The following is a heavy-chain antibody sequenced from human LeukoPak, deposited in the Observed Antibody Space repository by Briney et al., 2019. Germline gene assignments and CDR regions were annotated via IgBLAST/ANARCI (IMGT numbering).Heavy chain of an antibody. J-gene: IGHJ4*02. CDR2: ISYDVSNK. Sequence: GGSLRLSCAASGFTFSSYAMHWVRQAPGKGLEWVAVISYDVSNKYYAGSVKGRFTISRDNSKNTLYLQMNSLRAEDTAVYYCAAGNYDTFHHYWGQGTLVTVSS. V-gene: IGHV3-30-3*01. CDR1: GFTFSSYA. D-gene: IGHD3-22*01. CDR3: AAGNYDTFHHY.